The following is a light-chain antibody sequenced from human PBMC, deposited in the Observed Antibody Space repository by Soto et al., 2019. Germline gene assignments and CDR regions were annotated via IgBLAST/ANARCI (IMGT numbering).Light chain of an antibody. V-gene: IGLV2-8*01. CDR1: SSDVGNYKY. Sequence: QSVLTQSPSASGSPGQSVTISCTGTSSDVGNYKYVSWYQQHPGKAPKLMIYDVSKRPSGVPDRFSGSKSGNTASLTVSGLQVEDEADYYCSSYAGSNLGVFGGGTKLTVL. J-gene: IGLJ3*02. CDR3: SSYAGSNLGV. CDR2: DVS.